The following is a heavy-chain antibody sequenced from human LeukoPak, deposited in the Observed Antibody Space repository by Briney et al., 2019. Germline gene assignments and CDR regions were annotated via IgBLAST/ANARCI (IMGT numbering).Heavy chain of an antibody. J-gene: IGHJ4*02. CDR2: INHSGST. CDR3: ARGNYPLHGGSDY. Sequence: PSETLSLTCAVYGGSFSGYYWSWIRQPPGKGLEWIGEINHSGSTNYNPSLKSRVTISVDTSKNQFSLKLSSVTAADTAVYYCARGNYPLHGGSDYWGQGTLVTVSS. D-gene: IGHD4-11*01. V-gene: IGHV4-34*01. CDR1: GGSFSGYY.